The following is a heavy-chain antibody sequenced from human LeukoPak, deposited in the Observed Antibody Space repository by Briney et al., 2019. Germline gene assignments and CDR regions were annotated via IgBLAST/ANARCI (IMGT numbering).Heavy chain of an antibody. CDR2: IYSGGST. CDR1: GFTVSSNY. D-gene: IGHD6-6*01. CDR3: ARSIAARPAYYYYYMDV. Sequence: GGSLRLSCAASGFTVSSNYMSWVRQAPGKGLEWVSVIYSGGSTYYADSVKGRFTISRDNSKNTLYLQMNSLRAEDTAVYYCARSIAARPAYYYYYMDVWGKGTTVTVSS. V-gene: IGHV3-53*01. J-gene: IGHJ6*03.